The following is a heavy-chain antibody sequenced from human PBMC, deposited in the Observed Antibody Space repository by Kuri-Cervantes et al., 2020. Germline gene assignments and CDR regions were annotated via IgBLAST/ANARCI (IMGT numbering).Heavy chain of an antibody. CDR1: GFSLSTSGMC. J-gene: IGHJ2*01. D-gene: IGHD3-22*01. V-gene: IGHV2-70*11. CDR3: ARMDSSAYYYWYFDL. Sequence: SGPTLVKPTQTLTLTCTFSGFSLSTSGMCVSWIRQPPGKALEWLARIDWDDDKYYSTSLKTRLTISKDTSKNQVVLTMTNMDPVDTATYYCARMDSSAYYYWYFDLWGRGTLVTVSS. CDR2: IDWDDDK.